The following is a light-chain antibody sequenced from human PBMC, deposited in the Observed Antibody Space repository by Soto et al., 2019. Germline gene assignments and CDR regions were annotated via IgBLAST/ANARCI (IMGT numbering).Light chain of an antibody. CDR2: GAS. CDR3: QQSGSSPWT. V-gene: IGKV3-20*01. Sequence: EIVMTQSPATLSVSPGERATLSCRASQSVSSNYLAWYQQKPGQTPRLLIYGASSRATGIPDRFSGSGSGTDFTLTISRLEPEDFAVYYCQQSGSSPWTFGQGTKVEIK. J-gene: IGKJ1*01. CDR1: QSVSSNY.